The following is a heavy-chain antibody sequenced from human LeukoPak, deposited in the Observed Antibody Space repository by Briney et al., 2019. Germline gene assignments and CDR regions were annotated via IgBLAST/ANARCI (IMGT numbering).Heavy chain of an antibody. J-gene: IGHJ4*02. Sequence: ASVKVSCKVSGYTFTDYYMHWVQQAPGKGLEWMGLVDPEDGETIYAEKFQGRVTITADTSTDTAYMELSSLRSEDTGVYYCATVAAHGYSYGTWGQGTLVTVSS. D-gene: IGHD5-18*01. CDR1: GYTFTDYY. V-gene: IGHV1-69-2*01. CDR3: ATVAAHGYSYGT. CDR2: VDPEDGET.